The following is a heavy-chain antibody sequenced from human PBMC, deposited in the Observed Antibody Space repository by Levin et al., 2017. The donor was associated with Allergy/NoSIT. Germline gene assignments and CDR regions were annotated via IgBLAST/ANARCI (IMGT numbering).Heavy chain of an antibody. V-gene: IGHV1-46*01. CDR1: GYTFTSYY. J-gene: IGHJ4*02. CDR3: ARDRGGLAGNDY. D-gene: IGHD6-19*01. Sequence: GESLKISCKASGYTFTSYYMHWVRQAPGQGLEWMGIINPSGGSTSYAQKFQGRVTMTRDTSTSTVYMELSSLRSEDTAVYYCARDRGGLAGNDYWGQGTLVTVSS. CDR2: INPSGGST.